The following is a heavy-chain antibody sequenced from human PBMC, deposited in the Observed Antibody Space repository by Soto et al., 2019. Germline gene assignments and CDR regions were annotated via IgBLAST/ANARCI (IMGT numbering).Heavy chain of an antibody. D-gene: IGHD6-13*01. V-gene: IGHV3-30*18. CDR1: GFTFSSYG. CDR3: ANDLAIAAAGPAFDP. CDR2: ISYDGSNK. Sequence: QVQLVESGGGVVQPGRSLRLSCAASGFTFSSYGMHWVRQAPGKGLEWVAVISYDGSNKYYADSVKGRFTISRDNSKNTLYLQMNSLRAEDTAVYYCANDLAIAAAGPAFDPWGQGTRVTVSS. J-gene: IGHJ5*02.